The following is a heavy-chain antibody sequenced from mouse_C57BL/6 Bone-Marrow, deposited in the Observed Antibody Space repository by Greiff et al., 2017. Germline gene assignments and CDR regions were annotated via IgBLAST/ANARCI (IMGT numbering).Heavy chain of an antibody. CDR1: GYTFTDYY. CDR2: IYPGSGNT. D-gene: IGHD1-1*01. J-gene: IGHJ4*01. CDR3: ARHYGSSYPSYAMDY. V-gene: IGHV1-76*01. Sequence: VQLQQSGAELVRPGASVKLSCKASGYTFTDYYINWVKQRPGQGLEWIARIYPGSGNTYYNEKFKGKATLTAEKSSSTAYMQLSSLTSEDSAVYFCARHYGSSYPSYAMDYWGQGTSVTVSS.